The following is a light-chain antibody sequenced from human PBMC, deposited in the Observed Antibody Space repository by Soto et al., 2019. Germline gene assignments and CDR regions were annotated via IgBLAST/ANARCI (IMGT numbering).Light chain of an antibody. J-gene: IGKJ1*01. V-gene: IGKV1-5*03. Sequence: DIQMTQSPSSLSASVGDRVTITCRASQSISSYLNWYQQKPGKAPNLLIYKASNLESGVPSRFSGSGSGTEFTLTISRLQPDDLATYYCQLYNGTLGQGTKVDIK. CDR2: KAS. CDR1: QSISSY. CDR3: QLYNGT.